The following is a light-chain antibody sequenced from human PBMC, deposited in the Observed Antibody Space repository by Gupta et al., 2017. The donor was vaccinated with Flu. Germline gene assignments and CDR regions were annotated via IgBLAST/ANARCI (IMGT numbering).Light chain of an antibody. Sequence: EIAMTQSPATMYVSPGESATLSCRASQSISNNLAWYQQKLGQTPRLLIYGASTRATGIPARFSGSGSGTEFTLTIISLQSEDSAVYYCQQYTNWWALGQGTKVEIK. J-gene: IGKJ1*01. CDR2: GAS. CDR1: QSISNN. V-gene: IGKV3D-15*01. CDR3: QQYTNWWA.